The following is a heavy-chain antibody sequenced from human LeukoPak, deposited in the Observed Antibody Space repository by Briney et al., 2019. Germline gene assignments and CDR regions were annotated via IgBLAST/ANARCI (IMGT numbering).Heavy chain of an antibody. V-gene: IGHV3-53*01. CDR3: ARGLVGVRGIFDY. CDR1: GFTFSSYW. J-gene: IGHJ4*02. Sequence: PGGSLRLSCAASGFTFSSYWMSWVRQAPGKGLEWVSVIYSGGNTNYADSVKGRFTISRDNSKNTLYLQMNSLRAEDTAVYYCARGLVGVRGIFDYWGQGTLVTVSS. D-gene: IGHD1-26*01. CDR2: IYSGGNT.